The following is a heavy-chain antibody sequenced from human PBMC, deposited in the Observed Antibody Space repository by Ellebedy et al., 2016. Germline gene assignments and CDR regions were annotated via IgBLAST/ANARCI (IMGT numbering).Heavy chain of an antibody. CDR2: ISSDGSST. D-gene: IGHD3-22*01. J-gene: IGHJ4*02. V-gene: IGHV3-74*01. Sequence: GGSLRLSCAASGFTFSSYWMHWVRQAPGKGLVWVSRISSDGSSTSYADSVRGRFTISRDNAKNTLYLQMNSLRAEDTAVYYCARRDYDSSGLGYWGQGTLVTVSS. CDR1: GFTFSSYW. CDR3: ARRDYDSSGLGY.